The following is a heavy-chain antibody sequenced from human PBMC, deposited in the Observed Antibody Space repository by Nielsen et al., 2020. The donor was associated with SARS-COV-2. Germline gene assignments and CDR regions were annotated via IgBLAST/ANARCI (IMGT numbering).Heavy chain of an antibody. Sequence: ASVKVSCKASGYTFTGYYMHWVRQAPGQGLEWMGRINPNSGGTNYAQKFQGRVTMTRDTSISTAYMELSRLRSDDTAVHYCAREYIVVVPAAKAYYYGMDVWGQGTTVTVSS. D-gene: IGHD2-2*01. J-gene: IGHJ6*02. CDR2: INPNSGGT. CDR3: AREYIVVVPAAKAYYYGMDV. V-gene: IGHV1-2*06. CDR1: GYTFTGYY.